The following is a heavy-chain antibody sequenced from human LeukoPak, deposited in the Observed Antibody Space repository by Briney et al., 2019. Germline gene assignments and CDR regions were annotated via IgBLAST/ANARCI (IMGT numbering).Heavy chain of an antibody. D-gene: IGHD3-9*01. CDR2: IIPIFGTA. CDR3: AGDKEDILTGYQGYYYYGRDV. V-gene: IGHV1-69*13. J-gene: IGHJ6*04. Sequence: SVKVSCKASGGTFSSYAISWVRQAPGQGLEWMGGIIPIFGTANYAQKFQGRVTITADESTSTAYMELSSLRSEDTAVYYWAGDKEDILTGYQGYYYYGRDVGGKGPTVTVSS. CDR1: GGTFSSYA.